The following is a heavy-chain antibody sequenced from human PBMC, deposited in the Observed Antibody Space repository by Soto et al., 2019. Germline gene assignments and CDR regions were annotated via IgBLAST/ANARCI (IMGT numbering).Heavy chain of an antibody. V-gene: IGHV4-34*01. Sequence: SETLSLTCAVYGGSFSGYYWSWIRQPPGKGLEWIGEINHSGSTNYNPSLKSRVTISVDTSKNQFSLKLSSVTAADTAVYYCARVLRELASYYYYGMDVWGQGTTVTVSS. CDR3: ARVLRELASYYYYGMDV. CDR2: INHSGST. D-gene: IGHD3-10*01. CDR1: GGSFSGYY. J-gene: IGHJ6*02.